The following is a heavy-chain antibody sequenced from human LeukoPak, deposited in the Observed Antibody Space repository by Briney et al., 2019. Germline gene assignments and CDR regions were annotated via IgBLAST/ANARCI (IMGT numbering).Heavy chain of an antibody. CDR3: ARDPTVAGYYYYGMDV. CDR1: GVSIKTNSDY. V-gene: IGHV4-39*07. Sequence: SETLSLTCNVSGVSIKTNSDYWAWLRQPPGKGLEWIGSIYHVGGTYYNPSLKSRVTISIDTSKNQFSLKLSSVTAADTAVYYCARDPTVAGYYYYGMDVWGQGTTVTVSS. D-gene: IGHD6-19*01. J-gene: IGHJ6*02. CDR2: IYHVGGT.